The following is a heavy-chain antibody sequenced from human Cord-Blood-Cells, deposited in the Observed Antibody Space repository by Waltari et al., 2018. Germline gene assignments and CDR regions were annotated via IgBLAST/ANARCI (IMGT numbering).Heavy chain of an antibody. CDR3: ARGGAFDI. J-gene: IGHJ3*02. CDR1: GGSISSHH. CDR2: IYYSGST. V-gene: IGHV4-59*11. D-gene: IGHD3-16*01. Sequence: QLQLQESGPGLVKPSETLSLTCTVSGGSISSHHWSWIRQPPGKGLEWIGYIYYSGSTNYNPSLNSRVTISVDTSKNQFSLKLSSVTAADTSVYYCARGGAFDIWGQGTMVTVSS.